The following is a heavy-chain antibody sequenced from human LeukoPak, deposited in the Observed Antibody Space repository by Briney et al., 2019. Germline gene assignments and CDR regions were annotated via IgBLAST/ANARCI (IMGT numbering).Heavy chain of an antibody. CDR1: GGSITRSTDY. Sequence: SETLSLTCTVSGGSITRSTDYWGWIRQPPGKGLEWIGSINYSGITYYNPSLKSRVTKSVDTSKNQFSLNLNSVTVADTAVYYCARHDRGGLDAFDIWGQGTMVTVFS. CDR3: ARHDRGGLDAFDI. J-gene: IGHJ3*02. CDR2: INYSGIT. V-gene: IGHV4-39*01. D-gene: IGHD3-16*01.